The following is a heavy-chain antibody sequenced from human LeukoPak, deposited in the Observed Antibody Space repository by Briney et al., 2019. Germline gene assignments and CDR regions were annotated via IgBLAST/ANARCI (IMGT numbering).Heavy chain of an antibody. CDR2: IWYDGSNK. CDR3: ARDPMGGYYFDY. CDR1: GFTFSSYG. D-gene: IGHD1-26*01. J-gene: IGHJ4*02. V-gene: IGHV3-33*01. Sequence: GGSLRLSCAASGFTFSSYGMHWVRQAPGKGLEWVAVIWYDGSNKYCADSVKGRFTISRDNSKNTLYLQMNSLRAEDTAVYYCARDPMGGYYFDYWGQGTLVTVSS.